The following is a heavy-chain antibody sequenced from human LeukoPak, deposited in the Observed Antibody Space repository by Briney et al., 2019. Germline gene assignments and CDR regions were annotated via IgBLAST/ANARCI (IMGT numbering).Heavy chain of an antibody. Sequence: GGSLRLSCTVSGFTLSSYEMSWIRQAPGKGLEWVSSIDYDGGSGHYADSVKGRFAISRDNSNNTLFLHLNSLRGEDTAVYYCAKDPAYSSSRLYYFDYWGQGTLVTVSS. CDR2: IDYDGGSG. J-gene: IGHJ4*02. CDR3: AKDPAYSSSRLYYFDY. D-gene: IGHD6-13*01. CDR1: GFTLSSYE. V-gene: IGHV3-23*01.